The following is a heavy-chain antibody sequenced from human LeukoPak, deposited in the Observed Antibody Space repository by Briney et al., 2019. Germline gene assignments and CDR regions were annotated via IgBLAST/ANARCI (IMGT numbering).Heavy chain of an antibody. D-gene: IGHD6-13*01. CDR1: GFTFSSYG. J-gene: IGHJ4*02. Sequence: GGSLRLSCAASGFTFSSYGMHWVRQAPGKGLEWVAFIRYDGSNKYYADSVKGRFTISRDNSKNTLYLQMNSLRAEDTAVYYCARDWGSVLIAAAGDLDYWGQGTLVTVSS. CDR3: ARDWGSVLIAAAGDLDY. V-gene: IGHV3-30*02. CDR2: IRYDGSNK.